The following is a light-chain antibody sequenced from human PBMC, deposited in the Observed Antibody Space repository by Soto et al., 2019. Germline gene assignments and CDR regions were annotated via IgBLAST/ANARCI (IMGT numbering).Light chain of an antibody. CDR3: CSFAGTSYV. J-gene: IGLJ1*01. CDR1: SSDVGGYDY. Sequence: QSVLTQPPSVSGSSGQSVTFSCTGTSSDVGGYDYVSWYQQHPGKAPKLIIYDVSKRPSGVPDRFSGSKSGNTASLTISGLQAEDEADYYCCSFAGTSYVFGTGTKVTVL. CDR2: DVS. V-gene: IGLV2-11*01.